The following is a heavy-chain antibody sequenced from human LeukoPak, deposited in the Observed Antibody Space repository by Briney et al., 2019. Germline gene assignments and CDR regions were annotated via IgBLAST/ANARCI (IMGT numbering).Heavy chain of an antibody. V-gene: IGHV3-30-3*01. Sequence: GGSLRLSCAASGFTFSSYAMHWVRQAPGKGLEWVAVISYDGSNKYYADSVKGRFTISRDNSKNTLYLQMNSLRAEDTAVYYCVASRGVPASVPDYWGQGTLVTVSS. CDR3: VASRGVPASVPDY. J-gene: IGHJ4*02. CDR2: ISYDGSNK. D-gene: IGHD3-10*01. CDR1: GFTFSSYA.